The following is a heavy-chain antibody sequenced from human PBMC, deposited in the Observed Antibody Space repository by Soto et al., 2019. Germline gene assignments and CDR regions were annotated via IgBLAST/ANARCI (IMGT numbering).Heavy chain of an antibody. D-gene: IGHD2-21*01. CDR3: AIMARGDRIDY. CDR1: GYTFTSYA. Sequence: QVQLVQSGAEVKKPGASVKVSCKASGYTFTSYAMHWVRQAPGQRLEWMGWINAGNGNTQYSQKFQCRVTITRDTSASTAYMELSSLRSEDTAVYYCAIMARGDRIDYWGQGTLVTVSS. V-gene: IGHV1-3*01. CDR2: INAGNGNT. J-gene: IGHJ4*02.